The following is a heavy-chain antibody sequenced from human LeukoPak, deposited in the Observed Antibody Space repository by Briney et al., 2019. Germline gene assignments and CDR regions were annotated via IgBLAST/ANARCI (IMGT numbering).Heavy chain of an antibody. Sequence: GGSLRLSCAASGFTFNNYGMHWARQAPGKGLEGVAVISYDGSNKYYADSVKGRSTISRDNSKNTLYLQMNSLRAEDTAVYYCAKDKGHTVATIMGVGDYWGQGTLVTVSS. J-gene: IGHJ4*02. CDR1: GFTFNNYG. CDR3: AKDKGHTVATIMGVGDY. CDR2: ISYDGSNK. D-gene: IGHD5-12*01. V-gene: IGHV3-30*19.